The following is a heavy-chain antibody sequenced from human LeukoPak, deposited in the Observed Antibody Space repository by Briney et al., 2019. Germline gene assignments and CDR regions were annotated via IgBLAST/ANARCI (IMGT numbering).Heavy chain of an antibody. V-gene: IGHV3-23*01. CDR1: GFTPSSYA. CDR3: AKDPILRFLEWPEYYFDY. Sequence: PGGSPRLSCAASGFTPSSYAMSWGRQAPGKGLGWVSAICGSGGSTYSADSVKGRFTISRDNSKNTLYLQMTSLRAEDTAVYYCAKDPILRFLEWPEYYFDYWGQGTLVTVSS. CDR2: ICGSGGST. J-gene: IGHJ4*02. D-gene: IGHD3-3*01.